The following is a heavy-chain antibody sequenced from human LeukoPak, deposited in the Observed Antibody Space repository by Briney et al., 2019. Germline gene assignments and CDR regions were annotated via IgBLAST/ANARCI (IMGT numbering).Heavy chain of an antibody. CDR3: AREGGATIYFDS. D-gene: IGHD1-26*01. CDR1: GFTFSSYW. V-gene: IGHV3-7*04. Sequence: GGSLRLSCAASGFTFSSYWMSWVRQAQGKGLDWVANIKQDDSEKYYVDSVKGRFTISRDNAKNSLYLQMNSLRAKDTAVYHSAREGGATIYFDSWGQGILVTVSS. J-gene: IGHJ4*02. CDR2: IKQDDSEK.